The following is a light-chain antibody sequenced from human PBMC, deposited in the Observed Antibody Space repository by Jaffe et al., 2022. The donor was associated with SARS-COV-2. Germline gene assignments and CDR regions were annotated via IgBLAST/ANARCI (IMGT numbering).Light chain of an antibody. CDR2: AAS. J-gene: IGKJ1*01. CDR3: QRGNSFPWT. Sequence: DIQMTQSPSSVSASVGDRVTITCRASQGIGSRLAWYQQKPGKAPKLLIFAASSLQSGVPSRFSGSGSGTDFTLTISSLQPEDSATYYCQRGNSFPWTFGQGTKVEIK. CDR1: QGIGSR. V-gene: IGKV1-12*01.